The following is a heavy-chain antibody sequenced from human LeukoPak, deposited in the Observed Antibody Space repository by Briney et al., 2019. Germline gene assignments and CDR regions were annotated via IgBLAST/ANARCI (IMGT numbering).Heavy chain of an antibody. CDR3: TRTRREYTYGFSSRELLKAFDM. CDR1: GDSISSSY. CDR2: IYYTGST. Sequence: SETLSLTCTVSGDSISSSYWSWSWIRQPPGKGLEWVGSIYYTGSTEKNPSLKSRVSISLETSKNQFSLRLSSVTAADTAVYFCTRTRREYTYGFSSRELLKAFDMWGQGTVVTVSS. J-gene: IGHJ3*02. V-gene: IGHV4-59*12. D-gene: IGHD5-18*01.